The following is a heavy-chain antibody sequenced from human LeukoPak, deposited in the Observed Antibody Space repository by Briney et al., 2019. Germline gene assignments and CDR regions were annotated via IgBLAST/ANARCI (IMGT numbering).Heavy chain of an antibody. CDR3: ARERRIVVVPAATPRFDY. D-gene: IGHD2-2*01. Sequence: ASVKVSCKASGYTFTGYYMHWVRQPPGQGLEWMGWINPNSGGTNYAQKFQGRVTMTRDTSISTAYMELSRLRSDDTAVYYCARERRIVVVPAATPRFDYWGQGTLVTVSS. CDR2: INPNSGGT. CDR1: GYTFTGYY. V-gene: IGHV1-2*02. J-gene: IGHJ4*02.